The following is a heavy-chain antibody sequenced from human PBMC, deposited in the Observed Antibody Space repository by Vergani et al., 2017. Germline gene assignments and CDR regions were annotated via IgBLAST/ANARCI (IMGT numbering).Heavy chain of an antibody. CDR3: ARGVATGPWWFDP. V-gene: IGHV1-24*01. CDR1: GYTLTELS. CDR2: FDPEDGET. J-gene: IGHJ5*02. Sequence: QVQLVQSGAEVKKPGASVKVSCKVSGYTLTELSMHWVRQAPGKGLEWMGGFDPEDGETIYAQKFQGRVTITADESTSTAYMELSSLRSEDTAVYYCARGVATGPWWFDPWGQGTLVTVSS. D-gene: IGHD5-12*01.